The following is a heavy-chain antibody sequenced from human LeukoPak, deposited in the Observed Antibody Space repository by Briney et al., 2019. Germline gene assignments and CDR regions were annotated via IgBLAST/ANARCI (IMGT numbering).Heavy chain of an antibody. V-gene: IGHV3-21*01. Sequence: GGSLRLSCAASGFTFSSYSMNWVRQAPGKGLEWVSSISSSSSYIYYADSVKGRFTISRDNAKNSLYLQMNSLRAEDTAVYYCARVFVTMVRGVIRVVDPWGQGTLVTVSS. CDR3: ARVFVTMVRGVIRVVDP. J-gene: IGHJ5*02. CDR2: ISSSSSYI. D-gene: IGHD3-10*01. CDR1: GFTFSSYS.